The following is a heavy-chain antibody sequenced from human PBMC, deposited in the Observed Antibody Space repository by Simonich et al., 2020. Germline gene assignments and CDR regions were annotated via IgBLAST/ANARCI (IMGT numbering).Heavy chain of an antibody. J-gene: IGHJ3*02. CDR3: ARVSGGTAMVTSTFDI. D-gene: IGHD5-18*01. CDR1: GYTFTGYY. CDR2: INPNSGGT. V-gene: IGHV1-2*02. Sequence: QVQLVQSGAEVKKPGASVKVSCKASGYTFTGYYMHWVRQAPGQGLECRGWINPNSGGTNDAQKFQCRVTMTRDTSISTADMGLSRLRSDDTAVYYCARVSGGTAMVTSTFDIWGQGTMVTVSS.